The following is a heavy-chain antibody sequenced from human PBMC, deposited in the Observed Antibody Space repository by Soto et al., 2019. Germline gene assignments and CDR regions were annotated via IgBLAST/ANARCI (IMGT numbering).Heavy chain of an antibody. CDR3: ARIRGIVAPWDFDY. Sequence: QVTLKESGPVLVKPTETLTLTYTVSGFSLSNARMGVSWIRQPPGKALEWLAHIFSNDEKSYSTSLKSRLTISKDTSKSQVVLTMTNMDPVDTATYYCARIRGIVAPWDFDYWGQGTLVTVSS. J-gene: IGHJ4*02. V-gene: IGHV2-26*01. CDR2: IFSNDEK. CDR1: GFSLSNARMG. D-gene: IGHD1-26*01.